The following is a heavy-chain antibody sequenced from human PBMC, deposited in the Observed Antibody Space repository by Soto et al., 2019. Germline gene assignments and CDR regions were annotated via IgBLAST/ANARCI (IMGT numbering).Heavy chain of an antibody. CDR2: IKSKTDGETI. CDR3: TTDHLVVVASFDI. CDR1: GFTFSRAW. J-gene: IGHJ4*02. Sequence: GSLRLSCAGSGFTFSRAWMNWVRQAPGKGLEWVGRIKSKTDGETIDYAAPVKGRFTISRDDSQNTLYLQMNSLETEDTAVYYCTTDHLVVVASFDIWGQGTLVTVSS. V-gene: IGHV3-15*07. D-gene: IGHD2-15*01.